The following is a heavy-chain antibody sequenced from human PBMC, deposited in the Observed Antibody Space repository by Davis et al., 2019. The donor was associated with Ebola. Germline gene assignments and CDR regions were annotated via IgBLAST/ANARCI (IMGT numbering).Heavy chain of an antibody. V-gene: IGHV3-30*03. Sequence: GESLKISCAASGISFSNYGMFWVRQAPGKVMEWVAVISPDGSDKNYADSGKGRFTISRDNSKNTLDLQMNSLRVEDTAVYFCAREPTGNYYYFYGMDVWGKGTTVSVSS. CDR1: GISFSNYG. CDR2: ISPDGSDK. D-gene: IGHD4-11*01. J-gene: IGHJ6*04. CDR3: AREPTGNYYYFYGMDV.